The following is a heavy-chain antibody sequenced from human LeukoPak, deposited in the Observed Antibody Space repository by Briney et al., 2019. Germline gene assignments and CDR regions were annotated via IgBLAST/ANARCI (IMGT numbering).Heavy chain of an antibody. D-gene: IGHD3-10*01. V-gene: IGHV4-59*01. CDR2: LYNSGSS. J-gene: IGHJ4*02. CDR3: ARGQITMIRGVIRVYYFDF. CDR1: GGSFSGYY. Sequence: PSETLSLTCAVYGGSFSGYYWSWIRQPPGKGLEWIGYLYNSGSSNYNPSLKSRVTISVDTSKNQFSLRLSSVTAADTAVYYCARGQITMIRGVIRVYYFDFWGQGTLVTVSS.